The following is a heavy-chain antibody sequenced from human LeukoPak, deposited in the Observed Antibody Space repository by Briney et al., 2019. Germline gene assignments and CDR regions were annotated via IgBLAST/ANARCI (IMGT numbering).Heavy chain of an antibody. CDR1: GGSISSYY. J-gene: IGHJ4*02. Sequence: SETLSLTCTVSGGSISSYYWSWIRQPPGKGLEWIGYIYYSGSTNYNPSLKGRVTISVDTSKNQFSLKLSSVTAADTAVYYCARAYSSGWLEYFDYWGQGTLVTVSS. D-gene: IGHD6-19*01. CDR3: ARAYSSGWLEYFDY. V-gene: IGHV4-59*01. CDR2: IYYSGST.